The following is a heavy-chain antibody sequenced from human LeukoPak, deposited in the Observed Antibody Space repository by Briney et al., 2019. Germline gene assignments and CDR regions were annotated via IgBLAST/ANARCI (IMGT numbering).Heavy chain of an antibody. CDR1: GFTFSSYS. V-gene: IGHV3-21*01. Sequence: GGSLRLSCAASGFTFSSYSMNWVRLAPGKGLEWVSSISSSSSYIYYADSVKGRFTISRDNAKNSLYLQMNSLRAEDTAVYYCAARSGSYLKGSFDYWGQGTLVTVSS. CDR3: AARSGSYLKGSFDY. CDR2: ISSSSSYI. D-gene: IGHD1-26*01. J-gene: IGHJ4*02.